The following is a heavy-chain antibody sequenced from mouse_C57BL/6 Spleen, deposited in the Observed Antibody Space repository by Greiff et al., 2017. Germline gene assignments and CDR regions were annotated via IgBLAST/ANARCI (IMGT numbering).Heavy chain of an antibody. D-gene: IGHD1-1*01. Sequence: QVQLQQPGAELVKPGASVKLSCKASVYTFTSYWMHWVKQRPGRGLEWIGMIAPNSGGTKYNEKFKSKATLTVDKPSSTAYMQRSSLTSEDSAVYYCARDYYGSRWYFDVWGTGTTVTVSS. J-gene: IGHJ1*03. CDR1: VYTFTSYW. CDR3: ARDYYGSRWYFDV. CDR2: IAPNSGGT. V-gene: IGHV1-72*01.